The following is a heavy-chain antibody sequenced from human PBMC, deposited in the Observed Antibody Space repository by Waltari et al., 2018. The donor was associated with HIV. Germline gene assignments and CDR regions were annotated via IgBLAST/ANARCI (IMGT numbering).Heavy chain of an antibody. CDR1: VGSIKNPSYY. Sequence: QVHLQESGPGLVKPSETLSLVCSVSVGSIKNPSYYWGWIRQPPGKGFEWIGTSYSAGKTDYRTSYNSSLKRRITISADTSKNTFSLRLNSVSAADPAVYFCSRVILGTTSGYFAVWGRGTLVTVSS. D-gene: IGHD7-27*01. J-gene: IGHJ2*01. CDR2: SYSAGKTDYRT. V-gene: IGHV4-39*02. CDR3: SRVILGTTSGYFAV.